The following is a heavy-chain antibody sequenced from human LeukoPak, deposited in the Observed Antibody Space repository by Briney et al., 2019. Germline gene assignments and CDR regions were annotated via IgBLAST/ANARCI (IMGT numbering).Heavy chain of an antibody. CDR3: ARVGYYGSGSYYNDYAMDV. D-gene: IGHD3-10*01. V-gene: IGHV1-3*01. CDR2: INAGNGNT. CDR1: GYTFTSYA. Sequence: ASVKVSCKASGYTFTSYAMHWVRQAPGQRVEWMGWINAGNGNTKYSQKFQGRVTIARDTSASTAYMELSSLRSEDTAVYYCARVGYYGSGSYYNDYAMDVWGQGTTVTVSS. J-gene: IGHJ6*02.